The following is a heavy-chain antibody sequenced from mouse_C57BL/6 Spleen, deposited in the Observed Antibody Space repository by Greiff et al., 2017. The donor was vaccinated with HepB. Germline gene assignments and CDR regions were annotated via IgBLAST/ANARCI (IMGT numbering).Heavy chain of an antibody. J-gene: IGHJ1*03. D-gene: IGHD1-1*01. CDR2: INPNYGTT. CDR1: GYSFTDYN. Sequence: EVQLQQSGPELVKPGASVKISCKASGYSFTDYNMNWVKQSNGKSLEWIGVINPNYGTTSYNQKFKGKATLTVDKSSSTAYMQLNSLTSEDSAVYYCARDMALITTVVRYYDVWGTGTTVTVSS. V-gene: IGHV1-39*01. CDR3: ARDMALITTVVRYYDV.